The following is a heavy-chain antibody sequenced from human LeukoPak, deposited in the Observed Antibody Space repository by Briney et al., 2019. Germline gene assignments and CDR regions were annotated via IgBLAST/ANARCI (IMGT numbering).Heavy chain of an antibody. J-gene: IGHJ4*02. D-gene: IGHD3-22*01. V-gene: IGHV1-69*02. CDR1: GGTFSSYT. Sequence: SVKVSCKASGGTFSSYTISWVRQAPGQGLEWMGRIIPILGIANYAQKFQGRVTITADKSTSTAYMELSSLRSEDTAVYYCARGDDSSGYYPFDYWGQGTLVTVSS. CDR3: ARGDDSSGYYPFDY. CDR2: IIPILGIA.